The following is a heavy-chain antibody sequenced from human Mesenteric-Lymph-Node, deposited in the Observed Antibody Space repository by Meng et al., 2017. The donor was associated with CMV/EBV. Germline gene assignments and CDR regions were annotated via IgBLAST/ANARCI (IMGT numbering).Heavy chain of an antibody. CDR2: ISGSSGHR. J-gene: IGHJ4*02. Sequence: GESLKISCAAPGFSFSSYTMNWVRRAPGRGLEWVSVISGSSGHRYYADSVKGRFTISRDNGKNSLYLQMTSLRAEDTAVYYCAREDSTGYGNYFFDYWGQGTLVTVSS. D-gene: IGHD3-22*01. V-gene: IGHV3-21*01. CDR1: GFSFSSYT. CDR3: AREDSTGYGNYFFDY.